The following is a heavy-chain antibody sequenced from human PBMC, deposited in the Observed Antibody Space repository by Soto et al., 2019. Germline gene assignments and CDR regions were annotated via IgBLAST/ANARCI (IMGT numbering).Heavy chain of an antibody. Sequence: ASVKVSCKASGYTFTSYAMDWVRQAPGQRLEWMGWINAYNGNTNYAQNFQGRVTLTTDTSTSTAYMELRSLRSNDTAVYYCAMVDVYVTASTKDVWGRGTTVTVSS. V-gene: IGHV1-18*01. J-gene: IGHJ6*02. CDR1: GYTFTSYA. CDR2: INAYNGNT. CDR3: AMVDVYVTASTKDV. D-gene: IGHD3-16*01.